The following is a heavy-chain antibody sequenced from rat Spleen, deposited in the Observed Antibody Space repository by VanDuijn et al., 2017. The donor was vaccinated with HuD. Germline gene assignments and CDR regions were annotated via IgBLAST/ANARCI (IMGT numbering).Heavy chain of an antibody. CDR3: TRGYVMDA. V-gene: IGHV5S13*01. Sequence: EVKLVESGGGLVQPGRSLKLSCAASGFNFNDYWMGWVRQAPTKGLEWIASISTGGTNTYYRGSVKGRFTISRDNAKNTQYLQMDSLRSEDTATYYCTRGYVMDAWGQGASVTVSS. CDR1: GFNFNDYW. J-gene: IGHJ4*01. CDR2: ISTGGTNT.